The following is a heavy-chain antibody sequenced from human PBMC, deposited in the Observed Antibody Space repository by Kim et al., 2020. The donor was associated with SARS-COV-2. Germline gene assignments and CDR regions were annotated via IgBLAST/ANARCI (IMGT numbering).Heavy chain of an antibody. V-gene: IGHV4-61*02. J-gene: IGHJ4*02. Sequence: SETLSLTCTVSGGSISSGSYYWSWIRQPAGKGLEWIGRIYTSGSTNYNPSLKSRVTISVDTSKNQFSLKLSSVTAADTAVYYCAVNSIVVRRVDYWGQGTLVTVSS. CDR3: AVNSIVVRRVDY. CDR1: GGSISSGSYY. D-gene: IGHD1-26*01. CDR2: IYTSGST.